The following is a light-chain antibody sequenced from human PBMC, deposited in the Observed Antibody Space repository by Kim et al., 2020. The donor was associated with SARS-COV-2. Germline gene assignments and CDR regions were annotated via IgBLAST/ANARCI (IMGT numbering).Light chain of an antibody. CDR1: QDISNS. CDR3: QHTENIPLT. CDR2: AAS. Sequence: DIQMTQSPSSLSASVGDRVTITCQATQDISNSLNWYQQKPGKAPNLLIYAASNLETGVPSRFRGSGSGTDFTLTINSLQPEDIATYYCQHTENIPLTFGEGTQMEIK. J-gene: IGKJ5*01. V-gene: IGKV1-33*01.